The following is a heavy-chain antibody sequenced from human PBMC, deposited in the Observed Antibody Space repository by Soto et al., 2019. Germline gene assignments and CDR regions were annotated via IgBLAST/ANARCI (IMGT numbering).Heavy chain of an antibody. V-gene: IGHV1-46*01. CDR2: INPSGGST. J-gene: IGHJ6*02. CDR1: GYTFTSYY. CDR3: ARGYCSGGSCSRSYYYYGMDV. D-gene: IGHD2-15*01. Sequence: GASVKVSCKASGYTFTSYYMHWVRQAPRQGLEWMGIINPSGGSTSYAQKFQGRVTMTRDTSTSTVYMELSSLRSEDTAVYYCARGYCSGGSCSRSYYYYGMDVWGQGTTVTVSS.